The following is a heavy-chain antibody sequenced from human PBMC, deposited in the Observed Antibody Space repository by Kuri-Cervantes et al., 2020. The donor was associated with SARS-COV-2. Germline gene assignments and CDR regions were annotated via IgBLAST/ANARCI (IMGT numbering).Heavy chain of an antibody. CDR1: GGSISSSY. J-gene: IGHJ4*02. CDR3: TTVTPTSVFDF. V-gene: IGHV4-59*01. Sequence: SETLSLTCTVSGGSISSSYWSWIRQPPGKGLEWIGYIYYSGGVSYNPSLMSRVTISVDTSKNQFSLRLTSVTAADTAVYYCTTVTPTSVFDFWGQGTLVTVSS. CDR2: IYYSGGV. D-gene: IGHD4-17*01.